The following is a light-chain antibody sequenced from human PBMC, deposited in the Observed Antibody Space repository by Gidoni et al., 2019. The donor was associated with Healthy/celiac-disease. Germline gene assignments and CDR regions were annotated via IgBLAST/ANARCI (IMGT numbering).Light chain of an antibody. CDR3: QQANSFPPLT. J-gene: IGKJ4*01. Sequence: DIQMTQSPSSVSASVGDRVTITCRASQGISSWLSWDQQKPGKAPKLLIYAASSLQSGVPSSFSGSGAGTDFTLTIISLQPEDFATYYCQQANSFPPLTFGGGTKVEIK. V-gene: IGKV1D-12*01. CDR2: AAS. CDR1: QGISSW.